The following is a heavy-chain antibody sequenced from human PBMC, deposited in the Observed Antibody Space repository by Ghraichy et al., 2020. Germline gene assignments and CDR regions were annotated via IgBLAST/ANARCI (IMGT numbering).Heavy chain of an antibody. V-gene: IGHV3-48*02. CDR2: ISTGSTTI. CDR1: GFTFNKNS. Sequence: GGSLRLSCVASGFTFNKNSMNWVRQAPGRGLEWISYISTGSTTINYADSVKGRFTISRDNAKNSLYLQMNSLRDEDTAVYYCARRDQWILDYWGQGVQVTVSS. D-gene: IGHD5-12*01. J-gene: IGHJ4*02. CDR3: ARRDQWILDY.